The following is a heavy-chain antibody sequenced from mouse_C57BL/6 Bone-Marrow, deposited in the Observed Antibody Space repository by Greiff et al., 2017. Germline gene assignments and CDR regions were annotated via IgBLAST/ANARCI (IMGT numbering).Heavy chain of an antibody. J-gene: IGHJ2*01. Sequence: VQLQQSGPELVKPGASVKISCKASGYSFTDYNMYWVKQSNGKSLEWIGVINPNYGTTSYNQKFKGKVTLTVDQSSSTAYMQLNSLTSKDSAVYYSAISGYGGSSDYWGQGTTLTVSS. CDR1: GYSFTDYN. D-gene: IGHD1-1*01. CDR3: AISGYGGSSDY. V-gene: IGHV1-39*01. CDR2: INPNYGTT.